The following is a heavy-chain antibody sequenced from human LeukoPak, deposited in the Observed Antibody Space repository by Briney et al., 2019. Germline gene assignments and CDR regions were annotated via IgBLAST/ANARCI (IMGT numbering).Heavy chain of an antibody. CDR3: ARWGRAVSGLSRHTFDY. J-gene: IGHJ4*02. CDR1: GYGFSSYW. Sequence: GESLKISCKGSGYGFSSYWIGWVRQMPGKGLEWLGIIYPADSDTRYSPSLQGQVTISVDRSISTAYLQWSSLKASDTAMYYCARWGRAVSGLSRHTFDYWGQGTLVTVSS. D-gene: IGHD3-16*01. CDR2: IYPADSDT. V-gene: IGHV5-51*01.